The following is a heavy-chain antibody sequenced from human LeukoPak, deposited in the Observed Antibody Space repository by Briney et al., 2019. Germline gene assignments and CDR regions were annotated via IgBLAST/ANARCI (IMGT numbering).Heavy chain of an antibody. D-gene: IGHD3-10*01. CDR3: ARDRGTRITMVRGVTPLDY. CDR2: INPNSGGT. J-gene: IGHJ4*02. Sequence: ASVKVSCKASGYTFTSYGISWVRQAPGQGLEWMGWINPNSGGTNYAQKFQGRVTMTRDTSISTAYMELSRLRSDDTAAYYCARDRGTRITMVRGVTPLDYWGQGTLVTVSS. V-gene: IGHV1-2*02. CDR1: GYTFTSYG.